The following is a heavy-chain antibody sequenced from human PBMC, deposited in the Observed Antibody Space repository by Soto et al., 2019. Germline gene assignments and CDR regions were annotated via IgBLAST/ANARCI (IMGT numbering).Heavy chain of an antibody. CDR1: GGTVSSYA. J-gene: IGHJ6*02. CDR3: ARDGSGYRSRASPMDV. Sequence: QLHLVQSGAEVKKAGSSVKVSCKASGGTVSSYAITWVRQAPGKGLEWMGVFIPIFVSAHYAPKFQGRITITADESTSTAYMELSSLRSEDTAVYYCARDGSGYRSRASPMDVWGQGTTVTVSS. D-gene: IGHD3-22*01. CDR2: FIPIFVSA. V-gene: IGHV1-69*01.